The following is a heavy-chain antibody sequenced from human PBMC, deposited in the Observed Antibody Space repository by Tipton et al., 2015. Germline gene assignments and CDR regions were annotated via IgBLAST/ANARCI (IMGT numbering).Heavy chain of an antibody. CDR1: GGSMSRSSYY. D-gene: IGHD1-1*01. CDR3: ARGPWKTFDY. J-gene: IGHJ4*02. Sequence: TLSLTCTVFGGSMSRSSYYWGWIRQPPGKGLEWIGEINHSGSTNYNPSLKSRVTISVDTSKNQFSLKLSSVTAADTALYYCARGPWKTFDYWGQGTLVTVSS. CDR2: INHSGST. V-gene: IGHV4-39*07.